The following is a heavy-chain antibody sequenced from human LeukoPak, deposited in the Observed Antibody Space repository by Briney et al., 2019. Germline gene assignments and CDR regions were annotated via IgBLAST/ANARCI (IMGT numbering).Heavy chain of an antibody. V-gene: IGHV3-7*01. CDR1: GFTFSSYW. CDR2: IKQDGSEK. J-gene: IGHJ1*01. Sequence: GGSLRLSCAASGFTFSSYWMSWVRQAPGKGLEWVANIKQDGSEKYYVDSVKGRFTISRDNAKNSLYLQMNSLRAEDTAVYYCARYDAMDSSGYFEYFQHWGQGTLVTVSS. CDR3: ARYDAMDSSGYFEYFQH. D-gene: IGHD3-22*01.